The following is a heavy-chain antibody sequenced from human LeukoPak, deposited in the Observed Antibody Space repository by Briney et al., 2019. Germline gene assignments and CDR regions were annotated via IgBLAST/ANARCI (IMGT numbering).Heavy chain of an antibody. CDR1: GYTFTGYY. CDR3: AREGIAAAGTTGAFDI. J-gene: IGHJ3*02. V-gene: IGHV1-8*02. CDR2: MNPNSGNT. D-gene: IGHD6-13*01. Sequence: GSVKVSCKASGYTFTGYYMHWVRQAPGQGLEWMGCMNPNSGNTGYAQKFQGRVTMTRNTSISTAYMELSSLRSEDTAVYYCAREGIAAAGTTGAFDIWGQGTMVTVSS.